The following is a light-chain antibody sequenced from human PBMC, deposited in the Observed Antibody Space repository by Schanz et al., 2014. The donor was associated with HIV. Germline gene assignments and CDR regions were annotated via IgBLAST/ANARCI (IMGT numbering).Light chain of an antibody. CDR1: QNISDH. CDR2: AAT. CDR3: QQYNNYPWT. J-gene: IGKJ1*01. Sequence: DIQMTQTPSSLSASVGDRVTITCRASQNISDHLTWYQQKAGRPPKVLIYAATTSHSGVPSRFSGRGSGTDFTLTISSLQPDDFATYYCQQYNNYPWTFGQGTKVEIK. V-gene: IGKV1-16*01.